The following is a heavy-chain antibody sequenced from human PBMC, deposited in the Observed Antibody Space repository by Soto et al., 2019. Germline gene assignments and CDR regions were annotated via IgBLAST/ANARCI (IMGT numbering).Heavy chain of an antibody. D-gene: IGHD4-17*01. CDR2: IYYSGST. Sequence: QVQLQESGPGLVKPSQTLSLTCTVSGGSISSGGYYWSWIRQHPGKGLEWIGYIYYSGSTYYNPSLKSRVTISVDTSKNQFSLKLSSVTAADTAVYYCARNFPGRKDTVTTWVYYYYGMDVWGQGTTVTVSS. CDR3: ARNFPGRKDTVTTWVYYYYGMDV. J-gene: IGHJ6*02. V-gene: IGHV4-31*03. CDR1: GGSISSGGYY.